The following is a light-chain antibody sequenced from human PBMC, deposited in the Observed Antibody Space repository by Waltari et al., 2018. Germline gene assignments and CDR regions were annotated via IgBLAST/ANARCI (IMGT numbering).Light chain of an antibody. J-gene: IGLJ1*01. CDR3: AAWDDSLNGFYV. V-gene: IGLV1-44*01. CDR2: SNN. CDR1: SSNIGSNT. Sequence: QSVLTQPPSASGTPGQRVTISCSGSSSNIGSNTVNWYQQLPGTAPELLIYSNNRRPSGVPGRFSGSESGTSASLAISGLQSEDEADYYCAAWDDSLNGFYVFGTGTKVTVL.